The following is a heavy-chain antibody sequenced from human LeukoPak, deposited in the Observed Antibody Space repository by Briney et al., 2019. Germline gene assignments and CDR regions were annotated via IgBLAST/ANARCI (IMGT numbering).Heavy chain of an antibody. CDR1: GGSINSYY. Sequence: SETLSLTCTVSGGSINSYYWSWVRQPPGKGLEWIAYIYYLGSTSYSPSLKSRVTISVDTSKNQFSLKLSSVTAADTAVYYCARGDYDFWSGYYPNWFDPWGQGTLVTVSS. V-gene: IGHV4-59*01. J-gene: IGHJ5*02. CDR3: ARGDYDFWSGYYPNWFDP. D-gene: IGHD3-3*01. CDR2: IYYLGST.